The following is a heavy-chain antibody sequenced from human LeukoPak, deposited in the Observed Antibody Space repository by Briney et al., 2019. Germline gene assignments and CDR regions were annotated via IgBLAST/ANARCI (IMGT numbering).Heavy chain of an antibody. CDR3: ARERDIVVVVAATGGMDV. Sequence: GGSLRLSCAASGFTFDDFGMHWVRQVPGKGLEWVTGISWNGGTVGYADSVKGRFTVSRDDAKRSLYLQMNSLRAEDTAVYYCARERDIVVVVAATGGMDVWGQGTTVTVSS. CDR1: GFTFDDFG. D-gene: IGHD2-15*01. V-gene: IGHV3-9*01. J-gene: IGHJ6*02. CDR2: ISWNGGTV.